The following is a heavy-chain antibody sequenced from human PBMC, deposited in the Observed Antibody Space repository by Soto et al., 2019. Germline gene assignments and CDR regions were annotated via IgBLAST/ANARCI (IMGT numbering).Heavy chain of an antibody. CDR1: GYTFTSYA. CDR2: INAGNGNT. J-gene: IGHJ4*02. Sequence: ASVKVSCKASGYTFTSYAMHWVRQAPGQRLEWMGWINAGNGNTKYSQKFQGRVTITRDTSASTAYMELSSLRSEDTAVYYCASPGRGAVSIVYWGQGTLVTVSS. V-gene: IGHV1-3*01. D-gene: IGHD6-19*01. CDR3: ASPGRGAVSIVY.